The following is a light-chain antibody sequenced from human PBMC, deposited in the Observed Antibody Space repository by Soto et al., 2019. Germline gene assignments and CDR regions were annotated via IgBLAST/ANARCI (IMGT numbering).Light chain of an antibody. CDR2: EVS. CDR1: SSDVGGYNY. V-gene: IGLV2-8*01. Sequence: QSVLTQPPSASGSFGQSVTISCTGTSSDVGGYNYVSWYQQHPGKAPKLMIYEVSERPSGVPDRFSGSKSGNTASLTVSELQADDEADYYCSSYSGTNYHYVFGTWTKVTV. J-gene: IGLJ1*01. CDR3: SSYSGTNYHYV.